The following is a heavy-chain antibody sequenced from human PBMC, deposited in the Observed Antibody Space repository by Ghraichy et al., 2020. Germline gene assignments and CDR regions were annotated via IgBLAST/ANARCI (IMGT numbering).Heavy chain of an antibody. CDR3: ATAGSRIVVVPAAAFGGMDV. Sequence: ASVKVSCKVSGYTLTELSMHWVRQAPGKGLEWMGGFDPEDGETIYAQKFQGRVTMTEDTSTDTAYMELSSLRSEDTAVYYCATAGSRIVVVPAAAFGGMDVWGQGTTVTVSS. D-gene: IGHD2-2*01. J-gene: IGHJ6*02. CDR1: GYTLTELS. V-gene: IGHV1-24*01. CDR2: FDPEDGET.